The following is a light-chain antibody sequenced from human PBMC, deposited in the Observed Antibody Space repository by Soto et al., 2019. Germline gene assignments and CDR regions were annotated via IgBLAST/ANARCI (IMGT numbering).Light chain of an antibody. CDR1: QIVLYSSNNKNY. J-gene: IGKJ1*01. V-gene: IGKV4-1*01. CDR2: WAS. CDR3: QQYYSTPRT. Sequence: DIVMTQSPDSLAVSLGERATINCKSSQIVLYSSNNKNYLAWYQQKLGQPPKLLIYWASSRESGVPDRFSGSGSGTDFTLTISSLQDEDVAVYYCQQYYSTPRTFGPGTKVDIK.